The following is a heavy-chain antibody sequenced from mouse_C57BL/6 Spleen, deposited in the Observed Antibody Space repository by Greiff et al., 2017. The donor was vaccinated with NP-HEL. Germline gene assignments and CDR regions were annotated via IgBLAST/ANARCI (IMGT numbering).Heavy chain of an antibody. D-gene: IGHD2-5*01. V-gene: IGHV1-7*01. J-gene: IGHJ3*01. Sequence: VQLQQSGAELAKPGASVKLSCKASGYTFTSYWMHWVKQRPGQGLEWIGYINPSSGYTKYNQKFKDKATLTADKSSRTAYLQLSSLTYEDSAVYYCARPRDSNYVASFAYWGQGTLVTVSA. CDR1: GYTFTSYW. CDR2: INPSSGYT. CDR3: ARPRDSNYVASFAY.